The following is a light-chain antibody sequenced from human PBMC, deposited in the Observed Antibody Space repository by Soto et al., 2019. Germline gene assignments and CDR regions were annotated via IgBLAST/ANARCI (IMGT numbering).Light chain of an antibody. CDR2: AAS. V-gene: IGKV3-20*01. CDR3: QLYGGSHMFS. J-gene: IGKJ2*01. CDR1: ESISSSY. Sequence: TQSPSTLSGSVGDRVTITCRASESISSSYLAWYQQRPGQSPRLLIYAASSRAAGIPDRFSGSGSGADFTLTISRLEPEDFAVYYCQLYGGSHMFSFGQGTKLQIK.